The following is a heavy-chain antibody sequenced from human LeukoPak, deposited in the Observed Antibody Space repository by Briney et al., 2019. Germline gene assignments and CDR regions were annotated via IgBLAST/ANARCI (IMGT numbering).Heavy chain of an antibody. CDR2: ISAYNGNT. V-gene: IGHV1-18*01. CDR3: ARDHRGYYDSSGPFDY. Sequence: ASVKVSCKASGYTFTSYGISWVRQAPGQGLEWMGWISAYNGNTNYAQKLQGRVTMTTDTSTSTAYMELRSLRSDDTAVYYCARDHRGYYDSSGPFDYWGQGTLVTVSS. CDR1: GYTFTSYG. D-gene: IGHD3-22*01. J-gene: IGHJ4*02.